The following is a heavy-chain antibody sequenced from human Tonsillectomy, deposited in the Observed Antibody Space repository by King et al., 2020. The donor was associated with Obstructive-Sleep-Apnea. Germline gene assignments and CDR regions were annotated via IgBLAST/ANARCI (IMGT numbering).Heavy chain of an antibody. Sequence: VQLVESGAEVKKPGESLKISCKGSGYTFTTYWIVWVRQMPGKGLEWMGIIYPGDSDTRYNPSFQGQVTFSADKSISTAYLQWSSLKASDTAMYYCARCYYYHSSGHTPFDYWGQGTLVTVSS. J-gene: IGHJ4*02. D-gene: IGHD3-22*01. CDR1: GYTFTTYW. CDR2: IYPGDSDT. V-gene: IGHV5-51*01. CDR3: ARCYYYHSSGHTPFDY.